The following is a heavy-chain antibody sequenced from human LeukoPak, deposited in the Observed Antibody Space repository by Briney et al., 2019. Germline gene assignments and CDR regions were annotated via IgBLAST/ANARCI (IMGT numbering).Heavy chain of an antibody. D-gene: IGHD3-10*01. CDR2: TSHDGRKN. Sequence: GGSLRLSCAASGFTFSNYAMHWVRRAPGKGLEWVAITSHDGRKNNYADSVKGRFTISRDSSENTVYLQMNSLRAEDTAVYYCAKDLNYYGSGSYSAYYYYYGMDVWGQGTTVTVSS. V-gene: IGHV3-30*18. J-gene: IGHJ6*02. CDR3: AKDLNYYGSGSYSAYYYYYGMDV. CDR1: GFTFSNYA.